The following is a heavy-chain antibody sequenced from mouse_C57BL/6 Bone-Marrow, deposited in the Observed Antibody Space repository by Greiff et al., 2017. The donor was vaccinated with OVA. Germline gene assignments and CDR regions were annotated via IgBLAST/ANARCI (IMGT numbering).Heavy chain of an antibody. CDR1: GYTFTDYY. J-gene: IGHJ2*01. CDR2: INPNNGGT. Sequence: VQLQQSGPELVKPGASVKISCKASGYTFTDYYMNWVKQSHGKSLEWIGDINPNNGGTSYNQKFKGKATLTVDKSSSTAYMELRSLTSEDSAVDYCARGYYGSSLYYFDYWGQGTTVTVSS. D-gene: IGHD1-1*01. CDR3: ARGYYGSSLYYFDY. V-gene: IGHV1-26*01.